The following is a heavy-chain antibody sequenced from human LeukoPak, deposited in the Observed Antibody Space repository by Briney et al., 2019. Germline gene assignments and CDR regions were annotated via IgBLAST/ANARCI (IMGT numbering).Heavy chain of an antibody. V-gene: IGHV4-59*01. D-gene: IGHD4-23*01. CDR3: AREVNGVFDY. J-gene: IGHJ4*02. Sequence: SETLSLTCAVYGGSFSGYYWSWIRQPPGKGLEWIGYIYYSGSTNYNPSLKSRVTISVDTSKNQFSLKLSSVTAADTAVYYCAREVNGVFDYWGQGTLVTVSS. CDR1: GGSFSGYY. CDR2: IYYSGST.